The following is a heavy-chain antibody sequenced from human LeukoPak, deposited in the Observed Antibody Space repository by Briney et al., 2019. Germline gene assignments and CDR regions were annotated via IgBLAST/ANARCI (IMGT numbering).Heavy chain of an antibody. D-gene: IGHD4-17*01. J-gene: IGHJ4*02. CDR1: GFTFSSYS. Sequence: GSLRLSCAASGFTFSSYSMNWVRQAPGKGLEWVSSISSSSSYIYYADSVKGRFTISRDNAKNSLYLQTNSLRAEDTAVYYCARESTVTGGISYFDYWGQGTLVTVSS. CDR2: ISSSSSYI. CDR3: ARESTVTGGISYFDY. V-gene: IGHV3-21*01.